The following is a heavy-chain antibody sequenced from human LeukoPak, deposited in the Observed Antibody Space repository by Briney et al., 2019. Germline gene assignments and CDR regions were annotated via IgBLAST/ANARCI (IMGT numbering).Heavy chain of an antibody. CDR1: GFTFSSYG. CDR2: IRYDGSNK. Sequence: PGGSLRFSGAASGFTFSSYGMHWVRKAPGKGLEWVAFIRYDGSNKYYADSVKGRFTISRDNSKNTLYLQMNSLRAEDTAVYYCAKALSGGSYLTNGFDYWGQGTLVTVSS. CDR3: AKALSGGSYLTNGFDY. V-gene: IGHV3-30*02. D-gene: IGHD1-26*01. J-gene: IGHJ4*02.